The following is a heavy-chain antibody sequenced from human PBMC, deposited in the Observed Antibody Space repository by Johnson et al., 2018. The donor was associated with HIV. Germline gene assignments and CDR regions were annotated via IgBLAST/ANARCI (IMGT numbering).Heavy chain of an antibody. CDR1: GFTFSSYG. J-gene: IGHJ3*02. CDR3: AKDGAMAFDI. CDR2: ISYDGSNK. V-gene: IGHV3-30*18. Sequence: VQPGRSLRLSCAASGFTFSSYGMHWVRQAPGKGLEWVAVISYDGSNKYYVDSVKGRFTISRDKSKNTLYLQMNSLRAEDTAVYYCAKDGAMAFDIWGQGTLVTVSS. D-gene: IGHD2-2*01.